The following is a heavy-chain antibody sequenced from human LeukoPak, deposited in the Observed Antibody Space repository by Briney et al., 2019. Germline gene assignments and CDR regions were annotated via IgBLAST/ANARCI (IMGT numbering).Heavy chain of an antibody. CDR1: GFTFRSYA. D-gene: IGHD6-19*01. CDR3: ARWLYSSGWAIDY. Sequence: GGSLRLSCAASGFTFRSYAMSWVRQAPGKGLEWVANIKQDGSEKYYADSVKGRFTISRDNAKNSLYLQMNSLRDEDTAVYYCARWLYSSGWAIDYWGQGTLVTVSS. V-gene: IGHV3-7*01. CDR2: IKQDGSEK. J-gene: IGHJ4*02.